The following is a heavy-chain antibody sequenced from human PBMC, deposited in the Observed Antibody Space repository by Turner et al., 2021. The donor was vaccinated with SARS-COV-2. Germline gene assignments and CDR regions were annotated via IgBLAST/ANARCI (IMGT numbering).Heavy chain of an antibody. CDR1: DGSITTYSYY. D-gene: IGHD3-9*01. CDR2: IHYTGIT. J-gene: IGHJ4*02. CDR3: ARDILSGPIFDF. V-gene: IGHV4-39*01. Sequence: QLQLQESGPGLVKPSETLSLTCTVSDGSITTYSYYWGWIRQPPGKGLEWIGSIHYTGITYYIPSLKSRVTISIDMSKNQFSLKLSSVTAADTAVYYCARDILSGPIFDFWAQGTLITVSS.